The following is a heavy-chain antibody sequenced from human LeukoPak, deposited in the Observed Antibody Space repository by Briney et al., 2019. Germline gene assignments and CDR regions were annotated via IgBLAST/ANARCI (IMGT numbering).Heavy chain of an antibody. CDR1: GFTFSNYG. CDR3: ARAPNGDYDFDF. V-gene: IGHV3-48*01. CDR2: IGTSSSAI. J-gene: IGHJ4*02. Sequence: GGSLRLSCAASGFTFSNYGLNWVRQAPGKGLEWVSYIGTSSSAIHYADSVKGRFTISRDNAKNSLYLQMNSLRAEDTAVYYCARAPNGDYDFDFWGQRTLVTVSS. D-gene: IGHD4-17*01.